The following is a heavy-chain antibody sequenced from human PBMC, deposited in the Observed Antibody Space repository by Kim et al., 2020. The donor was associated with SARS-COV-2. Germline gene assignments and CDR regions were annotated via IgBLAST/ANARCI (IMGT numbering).Heavy chain of an antibody. D-gene: IGHD3-22*01. Sequence: AESAKGRVTHARETAKNTRYLQMNSLSAKDTAVYYCARLPHYDTSGYYFDHWGQGTLVTVS. J-gene: IGHJ4*02. V-gene: IGHV3-74*01. CDR3: ARLPHYDTSGYYFDH.